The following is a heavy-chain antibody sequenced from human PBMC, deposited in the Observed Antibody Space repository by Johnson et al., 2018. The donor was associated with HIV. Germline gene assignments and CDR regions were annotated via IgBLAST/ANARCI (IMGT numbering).Heavy chain of an antibody. J-gene: IGHJ3*01. CDR3: ARSGPNWAFDF. D-gene: IGHD1-1*01. CDR2: ISYDGSNK. CDR1: GFTFSSYG. Sequence: VHLVESGGGVVQPGGSLRLSCAASGFTFSSYGMHWVRQAPGKGLEWVAVISYDGSNKYYADSVKGRFTISRDNSKNTMFVQMNSLRAEDTAVYYCARSGPNWAFDFWGQGTMVTVSS. V-gene: IGHV3-30*19.